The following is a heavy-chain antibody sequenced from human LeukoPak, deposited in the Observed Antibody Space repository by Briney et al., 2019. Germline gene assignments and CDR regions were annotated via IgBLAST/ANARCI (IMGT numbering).Heavy chain of an antibody. CDR2: IYSGGST. CDR3: ARAGGTYYGIAFDI. D-gene: IGHD1-26*01. V-gene: IGHV3-66*01. Sequence: PGGSLRLSCAASEFSVGSNYMTWVRQAPGKGLEWVSLIYSGGSTYYADSVKGRFTISRDNSKNTLYLQMNSLRAEDTAVYYCARAGGTYYGIAFDIWGQGTMVTVSS. CDR1: EFSVGSNY. J-gene: IGHJ3*02.